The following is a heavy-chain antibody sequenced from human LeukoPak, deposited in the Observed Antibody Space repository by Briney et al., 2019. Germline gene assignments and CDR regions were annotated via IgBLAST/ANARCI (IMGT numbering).Heavy chain of an antibody. Sequence: GGSLRLSCAASGFTFSDYWMSWVRQAPGKGLEWVANIKQDGSEKYYVDSVKGRFTVSRDNAKNSLYLQMNSLRGEDTAVYYSVRDWWGRGQGTLVTVSS. CDR1: GFTFSDYW. V-gene: IGHV3-7*05. D-gene: IGHD2-8*02. CDR3: VRDWWG. J-gene: IGHJ4*02. CDR2: IKQDGSEK.